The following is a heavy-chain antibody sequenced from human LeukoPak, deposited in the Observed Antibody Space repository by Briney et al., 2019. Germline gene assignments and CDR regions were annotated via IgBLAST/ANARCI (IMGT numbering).Heavy chain of an antibody. CDR3: AKDWDYYDSSGRWGAFDI. CDR1: GFIFDDYA. J-gene: IGHJ3*02. V-gene: IGHV3-9*01. Sequence: GGSLRLSRAASGFIFDDYAMHWVRQAPGKGLEWVSGISWNSGSIEYADSVKGRFTISRDNAKKSLFLQMNSLRAEDTALYYCAKDWDYYDSSGRWGAFDIWGQGTMVTVSS. D-gene: IGHD3-22*01. CDR2: ISWNSGSI.